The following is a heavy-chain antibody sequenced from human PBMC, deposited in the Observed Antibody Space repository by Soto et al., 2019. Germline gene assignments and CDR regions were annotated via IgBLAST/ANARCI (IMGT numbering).Heavy chain of an antibody. CDR2: INHSGST. CDR1: GGSFSGYY. V-gene: IGHV4-34*01. D-gene: IGHD2-2*01. J-gene: IGHJ5*02. CDR3: ARGRIVVVPAAIKNWFDP. Sequence: QVQLQQWGAGLLKPSETLSLTCAVYGGSFSGYYWSWIRQPPGKGLEWIGEINHSGSTNYNPSLKSRVTISVDTSKNQFSLKLSSVTAAATAVYYCARGRIVVVPAAIKNWFDPWGQGTLVTVSS.